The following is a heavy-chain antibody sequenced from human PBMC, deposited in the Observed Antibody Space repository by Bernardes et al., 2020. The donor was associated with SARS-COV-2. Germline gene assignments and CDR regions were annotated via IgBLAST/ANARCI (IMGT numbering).Heavy chain of an antibody. CDR1: GYSFTSYW. D-gene: IGHD6-19*01. Sequence: GESLKISCKGSGYSFTSYWIGWVRQMPGKGLEWMGIIYPGDSDTRYSPSFQGQVTISADKSISTAYLQWSSLKASDTAMYYCARQLWSSGWDDAFDIWSQGTMVTVSS. CDR3: ARQLWSSGWDDAFDI. CDR2: IYPGDSDT. V-gene: IGHV5-51*01. J-gene: IGHJ3*02.